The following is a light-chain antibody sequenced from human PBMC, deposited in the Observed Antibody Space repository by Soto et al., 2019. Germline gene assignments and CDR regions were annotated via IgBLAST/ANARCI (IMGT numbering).Light chain of an antibody. Sequence: EIVITQSPATLSVSPGERATLSCRASQSVTSNLAWYQQKPGQAPRLLIYGAPTRETGIPARFSGSGAGTEFTLTISSLQSEDFAVYYCQQYNKWTLTFGGGTKVDIK. V-gene: IGKV3-15*01. J-gene: IGKJ4*01. CDR2: GAP. CDR1: QSVTSN. CDR3: QQYNKWTLT.